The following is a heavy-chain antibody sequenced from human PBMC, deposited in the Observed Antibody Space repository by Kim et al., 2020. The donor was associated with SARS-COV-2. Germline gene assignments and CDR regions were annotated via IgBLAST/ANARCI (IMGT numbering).Heavy chain of an antibody. J-gene: IGHJ4*02. Sequence: GGSLRLSCEVSGFTFSTYGMHWVRQAPGKGLEWVAVIWYDGSDKYYADSVKGRFTISRDNSKNTLYLQMNSLRAEDTAVYYCARDSRLEGVQLWPAHFDSWGQGTLVTVSS. D-gene: IGHD1-1*01. CDR1: GFTFSTYG. CDR2: IWYDGSDK. V-gene: IGHV3-33*01. CDR3: ARDSRLEGVQLWPAHFDS.